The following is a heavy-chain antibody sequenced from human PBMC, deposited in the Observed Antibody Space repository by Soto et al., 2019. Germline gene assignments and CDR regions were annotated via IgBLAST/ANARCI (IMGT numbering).Heavy chain of an antibody. Sequence: QLQLQESGPGLVKPSETLSLTCTVSGGSISSSRYYWGLIRQPPGKGLEWIGSIYYSGSTYYNPSPKSRVTRSEDTSKNQFSLKLSCVTAADTAMYYCASLTIFVANYYSYYIDVWGKGTTDTVSS. CDR3: ASLTIFVANYYSYYIDV. D-gene: IGHD3-3*01. V-gene: IGHV4-39*01. CDR2: IYYSGST. CDR1: GGSISSSRYY. J-gene: IGHJ6*03.